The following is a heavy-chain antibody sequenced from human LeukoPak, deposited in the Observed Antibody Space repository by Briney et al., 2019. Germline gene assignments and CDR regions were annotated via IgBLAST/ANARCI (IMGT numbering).Heavy chain of an antibody. D-gene: IGHD6-13*01. CDR1: GFTFSSYA. CDR2: ISGSGGST. J-gene: IGHJ4*02. V-gene: IGHV3-23*01. Sequence: GGSLRLSCAASGFTFSSYAMCWVRQAPVKGLEWVSAISGSGGSTYYADSVKGRFTISRDNSKNTLYLQMNSLRAEDTAVYYCAKTPGGYSSSWYVYWGQGTLVTVSS. CDR3: AKTPGGYSSSWYVY.